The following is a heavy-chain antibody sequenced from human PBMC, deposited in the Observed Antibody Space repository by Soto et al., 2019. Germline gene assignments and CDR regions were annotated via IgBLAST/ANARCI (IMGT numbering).Heavy chain of an antibody. J-gene: IGHJ4*02. CDR3: AREGGESSDGLYYFDS. CDR1: GGSTSSDNY. CDR2: IYYSGNT. Sequence: QVQLQESGPGLVKPSQTLSLTCTDSGGSTSSDNYWSWIRQPPGKGLEWIGHIYYSGNTDYNASLKIRLAISIDTSKNPFSLKLSSVTAADTAVYFCAREGGESSDGLYYFDSWGQGYLVTVSS. V-gene: IGHV4-30-4*01. D-gene: IGHD3-16*01.